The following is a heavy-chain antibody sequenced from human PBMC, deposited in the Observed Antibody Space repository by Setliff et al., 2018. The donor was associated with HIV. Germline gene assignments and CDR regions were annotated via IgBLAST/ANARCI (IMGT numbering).Heavy chain of an antibody. CDR3: ARGVTIFGVVIMGYYMDV. CDR2: IKQDGSEK. CDR1: GFTFSNSW. V-gene: IGHV3-7*03. J-gene: IGHJ6*03. D-gene: IGHD3-3*01. Sequence: PGGSLRLSCVASGFTFSNSWMSWVRQAPGKGLEWVANIKQDGSEKYYVDSVKGRFTISRDNAKNSLFLQMSSLRVEDTAVYYCARGVTIFGVVIMGYYMDVWGKGTTVTVSS.